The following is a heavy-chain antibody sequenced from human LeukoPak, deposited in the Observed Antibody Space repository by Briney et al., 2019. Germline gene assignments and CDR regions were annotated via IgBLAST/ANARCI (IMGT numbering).Heavy chain of an antibody. D-gene: IGHD5-24*01. J-gene: IGHJ4*02. CDR1: GYTFTSYA. CDR3: ARDRSGKRSAIFDY. CDR2: NNTSTGNP. Sequence: VASVKVSCKASGYTFTSYAMNWVRQAPGQGLEWMGWNNTSTGNPTYAQGFTGRFVFSLDTSVSTAYLQISSLKAEDTAVYYCARDRSGKRSAIFDYWGQGTLVTVSS. V-gene: IGHV7-4-1*02.